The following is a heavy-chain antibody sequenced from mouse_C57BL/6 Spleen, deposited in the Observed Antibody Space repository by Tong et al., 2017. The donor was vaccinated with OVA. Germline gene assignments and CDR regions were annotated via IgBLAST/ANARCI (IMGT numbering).Heavy chain of an antibody. CDR3: ARRETYYGNYGY. CDR2: FHPYNDDT. D-gene: IGHD2-10*01. Sequence: VQLQESGAELVKPGASVKMSCKASGYTFTTYPIEWMKQNHGKSLEWIGNFHPYNDDTKYNEKFKGKATLTADKSSSTAYMQLSSLTSEDSAVYFCARRETYYGNYGYWGQGTTLTVSS. J-gene: IGHJ2*01. V-gene: IGHV1-47*01. CDR1: GYTFTTYP.